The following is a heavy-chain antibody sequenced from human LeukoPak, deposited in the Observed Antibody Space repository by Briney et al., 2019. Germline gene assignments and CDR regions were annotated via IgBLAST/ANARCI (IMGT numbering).Heavy chain of an antibody. D-gene: IGHD1-26*01. CDR3: ARGMVMGATIPLGY. CDR1: GGTFSSYA. J-gene: IGHJ4*02. Sequence: ASVKVSCKASGGTFSSYAISWVRQAPGQGLEWMGGIIPIFGTANYAQKFQGRVTITADESASTAYMELSSLRSEDTAVYYCARGMVMGATIPLGYWGQGTLVTVSS. V-gene: IGHV1-69*13. CDR2: IIPIFGTA.